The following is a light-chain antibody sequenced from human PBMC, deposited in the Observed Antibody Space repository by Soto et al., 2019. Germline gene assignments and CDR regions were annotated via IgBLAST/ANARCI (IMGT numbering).Light chain of an antibody. CDR1: QSVTSN. CDR3: QQYNNWPVT. CDR2: DAS. J-gene: IGKJ3*01. Sequence: EIVMTQSPVTLSVSPGERATLSCRASQSVTSNLAWYQQKPGQAPRLLMYDASTRATGLPARFSGSGSGTEFTLTISSLQSEDFAVYFCQQYNNWPVTFGPGTKVDFK. V-gene: IGKV3-15*01.